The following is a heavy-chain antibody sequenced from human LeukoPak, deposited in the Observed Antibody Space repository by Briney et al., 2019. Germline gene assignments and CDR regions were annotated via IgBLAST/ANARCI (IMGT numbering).Heavy chain of an antibody. V-gene: IGHV4-39*01. J-gene: IGHJ4*02. CDR3: ARRSTSGHYYFDY. D-gene: IGHD2-2*01. CDR1: GGSITSGTYS. Sequence: SETLSLTCTVSGGSITSGTYSWAWAWIRQPPGKGLEWIGTIHGSGSTYYNPSLESRVTISVDSSRNQFSLNLRSVAAADTAVYYCARRSTSGHYYFDYWGQGTRVTVSS. CDR2: IHGSGST.